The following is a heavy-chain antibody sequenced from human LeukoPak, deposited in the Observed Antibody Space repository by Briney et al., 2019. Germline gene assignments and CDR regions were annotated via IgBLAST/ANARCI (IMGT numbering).Heavy chain of an antibody. D-gene: IGHD6-13*01. CDR2: VYYSGST. CDR3: ARVRIAAAGWGYFDY. J-gene: IGHJ4*02. Sequence: SETLSLTCTVSGGSISSYYWSWIRQPPGKGLEWIGYVYYSGSTNYNPSLKSRVTILVDTSKNQFSLKLSSVTAADTAVYYCARVRIAAAGWGYFDYWGQGTLVTVSS. CDR1: GGSISSYY. V-gene: IGHV4-59*08.